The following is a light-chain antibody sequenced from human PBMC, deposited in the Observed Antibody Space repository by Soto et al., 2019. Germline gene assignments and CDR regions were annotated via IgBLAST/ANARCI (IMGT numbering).Light chain of an antibody. CDR1: QGITNW. J-gene: IGKJ5*01. V-gene: IGKV3-15*01. CDR3: QQYNNWPPT. Sequence: MTQSPSSVSASVGDRVTITCRASQGITNWLAWYQQKPGQAPRLLIYGASTRATGIPARFSGSGSGTEFTLTISSLQSEDFAVYYCQQYNNWPPTFGQGTRLEIK. CDR2: GAS.